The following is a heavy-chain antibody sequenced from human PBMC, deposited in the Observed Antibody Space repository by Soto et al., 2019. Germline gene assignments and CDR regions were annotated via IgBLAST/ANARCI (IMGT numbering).Heavy chain of an antibody. CDR2: ISSDGNTQ. CDR3: TGQIASGH. J-gene: IGHJ4*02. Sequence: QVQLVESGGGVVQPGRSLRLSCAASGFTFSNSGMHWVRQAPGKGLEWVAVISSDGNTQFYADSVKGRFSISRDNSKNTLYLDMNSLRADDAAVYYCTGQIASGHWGQGPLVTVSS. CDR1: GFTFSNSG. V-gene: IGHV3-30*03. D-gene: IGHD2-8*02.